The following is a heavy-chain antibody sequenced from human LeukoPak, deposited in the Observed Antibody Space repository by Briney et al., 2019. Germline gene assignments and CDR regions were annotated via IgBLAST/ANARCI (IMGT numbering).Heavy chain of an antibody. CDR2: ISSSSSYI. CDR3: ARDRRYTVVIDY. D-gene: IGHD4-23*01. Sequence: GGSLRLSCAASGFTFSSYSMNWVRQAPGKGLEWVSSISSSSSYIYYADSVKGRFTISRDNAKSSLYLQMNSLRAEDTAVYYCARDRRYTVVIDYWGQGTLVTVSS. CDR1: GFTFSSYS. V-gene: IGHV3-21*01. J-gene: IGHJ4*02.